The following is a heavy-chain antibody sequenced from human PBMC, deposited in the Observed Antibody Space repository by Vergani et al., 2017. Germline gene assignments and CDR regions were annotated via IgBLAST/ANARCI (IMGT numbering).Heavy chain of an antibody. V-gene: IGHV4-30-4*01. CDR1: GGSISSGDYY. CDR2: IYYSGSA. D-gene: IGHD4-17*01. J-gene: IGHJ4*02. CDR3: ARHNLYGDSQTGLDY. Sequence: QVQLQESGPGLVKPSQTLSLTCTVSGGSISSGDYYWSWIRQPPGKGLEWIGYIYYSGSAHYNPSLESRVTISVDTSKNQFSLKLISVTAADTAVYYCARHNLYGDSQTGLDYWGLGTLVIVSS.